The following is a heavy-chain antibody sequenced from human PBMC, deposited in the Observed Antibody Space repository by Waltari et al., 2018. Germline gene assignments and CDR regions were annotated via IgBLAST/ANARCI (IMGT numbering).Heavy chain of an antibody. CDR3: AKGYGSSGWYGPYFDY. D-gene: IGHD6-19*01. J-gene: IGHJ4*02. CDR2: ISGSGGST. CDR1: GFTFSSYA. Sequence: EVQLVESGGGLVQPGGSLRLSCAASGFTFSSYAMTWFRQAPGKGLEWVSAISGSGGSTYYADSVKGRFTISRDNSKNTLYLQMNSLRAEDTAVYYCAKGYGSSGWYGPYFDYWGQGTLVTVSS. V-gene: IGHV3-23*04.